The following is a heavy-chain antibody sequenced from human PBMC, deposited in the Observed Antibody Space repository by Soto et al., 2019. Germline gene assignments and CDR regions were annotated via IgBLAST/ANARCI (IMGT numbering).Heavy chain of an antibody. V-gene: IGHV4-59*01. Sequence: PSETLSLTCTVSGGSISSYYWSWIRQPPGKGLEWIGYIYYSGSTNYNPSLKSRVTISVDTSKNQFSLKLSSVTAADTAVYYCARVNTIFGVGFYYFDYWGQGTLVTVSS. D-gene: IGHD3-3*01. CDR1: GGSISSYY. J-gene: IGHJ4*02. CDR3: ARVNTIFGVGFYYFDY. CDR2: IYYSGST.